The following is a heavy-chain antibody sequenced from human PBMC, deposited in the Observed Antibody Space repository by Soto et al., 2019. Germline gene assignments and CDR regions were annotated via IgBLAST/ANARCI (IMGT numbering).Heavy chain of an antibody. CDR2: INTGNGNT. D-gene: IGHD5-12*01. Sequence: QVQLVQSGAEVKKPGASVKVSCKASGITSTTYAIHWVRQAPGQGLEWMGWINTGNGNTRYSQRFLGRVSLTTDTXXXXXXXXXXXXXXXDTAVYXXXXAISGYVTWGQGTLITVSS. CDR1: GITSTTYA. CDR3: XXAISGYVT. J-gene: IGHJ5*02. V-gene: IGHV1-3*04.